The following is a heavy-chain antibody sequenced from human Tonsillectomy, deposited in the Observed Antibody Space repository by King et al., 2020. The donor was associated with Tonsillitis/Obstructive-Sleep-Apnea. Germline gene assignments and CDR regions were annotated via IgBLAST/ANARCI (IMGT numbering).Heavy chain of an antibody. J-gene: IGHJ4*02. V-gene: IGHV4-39*01. Sequence: QLQESGPGLVKPSATLSLICTVSGGSISRSNYNWGWIRQPPGKGLEWIASIYYSGTTYYNPSLESRVIISVDTSKNQFSLNLSSVTAADTAVYYCARQPRGAGPEASYWGQGTLVTVSS. CDR2: IYYSGTT. CDR3: ARQPRGAGPEASY. CDR1: GGSISRSNYN. D-gene: IGHD3-10*01.